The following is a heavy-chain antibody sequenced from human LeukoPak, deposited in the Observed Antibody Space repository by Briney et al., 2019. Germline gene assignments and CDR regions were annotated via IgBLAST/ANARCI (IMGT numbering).Heavy chain of an antibody. CDR3: ARDIPFLVGSSWFREYFDL. CDR1: GGSISSSSYY. J-gene: IGHJ2*01. Sequence: SETLSLTCTVSGGSISSSSYYWGWIRQPPGKGLEWIGSIYYSGSTYYNPSLKSRVTISVDTSKNQFSLKLSSVTAADTAVYYCARDIPFLVGSSWFREYFDLWGRGTLVTVSS. CDR2: IYYSGST. V-gene: IGHV4-39*07. D-gene: IGHD6-13*01.